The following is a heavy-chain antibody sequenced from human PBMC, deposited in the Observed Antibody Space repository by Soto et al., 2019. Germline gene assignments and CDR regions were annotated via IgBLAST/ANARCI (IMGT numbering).Heavy chain of an antibody. CDR2: IYYSGST. J-gene: IGHJ4*02. D-gene: IGHD6-19*01. CDR3: ARQRGSGWTNFDY. CDR1: GGSISSSSYY. Sequence: QLQLQESGPGLVKPSETLSLTCTVSGGSISSSSYYWDWIRQPPGKGLQWIGNIYYSGSTYYNPSLKSRVTISVDTSKNQFSLKLSSVTAADTAVYYCARQRGSGWTNFDYWGQGTLVTVSS. V-gene: IGHV4-39*01.